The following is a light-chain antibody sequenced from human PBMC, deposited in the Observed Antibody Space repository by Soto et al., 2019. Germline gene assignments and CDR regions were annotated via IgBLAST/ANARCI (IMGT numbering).Light chain of an antibody. V-gene: IGKV2-28*01. CDR2: LGS. J-gene: IGKJ5*01. CDR1: HSLLHSNGYNY. CDR3: QQYGGSPIT. Sequence: DIVMAQSPLSLPVTPGEPASISCRSSHSLLHSNGYNYLDWYLQKPGQSPQLLIYLGSNRASGVPDRFSGSGSGTDFTLTITRLEPEDFALYYCQQYGGSPITFGLGTRLEIK.